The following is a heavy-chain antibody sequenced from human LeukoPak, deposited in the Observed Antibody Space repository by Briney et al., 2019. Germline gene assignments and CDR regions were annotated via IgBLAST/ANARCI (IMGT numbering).Heavy chain of an antibody. CDR1: GGSFSGYY. Sequence: SETLSLTCTVYGGSFSGYYWSWIRQPPGTGLQWIGEIDHNGNTNYIPSLKSRVTISVDTSKNQFSLKLSSVTAADTAVYYCARAVEMATDYFDYWGQGTLVTVSS. CDR2: IDHNGNT. V-gene: IGHV4-34*01. D-gene: IGHD5-24*01. CDR3: ARAVEMATDYFDY. J-gene: IGHJ4*02.